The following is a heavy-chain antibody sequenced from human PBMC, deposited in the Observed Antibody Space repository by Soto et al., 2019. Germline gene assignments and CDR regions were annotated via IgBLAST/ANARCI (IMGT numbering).Heavy chain of an antibody. D-gene: IGHD3-16*01. V-gene: IGHV4-34*01. CDR3: ARDNDYVWGSHNWFDP. J-gene: IGHJ5*02. CDR2: MNHSGST. CDR1: GGSFSGYY. Sequence: PGETLSLTCAVYGGSFSGYYWSWIRQPPGKGLEWIGEMNHSGSTNYNPSLKSRVTMSVDTSKNQLSLKLSSVTAADTAVYYCARDNDYVWGSHNWFDPWGQGTLVTVSS.